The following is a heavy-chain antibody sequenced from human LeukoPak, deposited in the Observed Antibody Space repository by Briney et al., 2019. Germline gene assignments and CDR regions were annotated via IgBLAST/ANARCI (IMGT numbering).Heavy chain of an antibody. D-gene: IGHD2-15*01. CDR2: ISYDGSNK. CDR1: GFTFSSYA. CDR3: ARGIWVAF. J-gene: IGHJ4*02. V-gene: IGHV3-30-3*01. Sequence: TGGSLRLSCAASGFTFSSYAMHWVRQAPGKGLEWVAVISYDGSNKYYADSVKGRFTISRDNAKNSVYLQMNSLRAEDTAVYYCARGIWVAFRGQGALVTVSS.